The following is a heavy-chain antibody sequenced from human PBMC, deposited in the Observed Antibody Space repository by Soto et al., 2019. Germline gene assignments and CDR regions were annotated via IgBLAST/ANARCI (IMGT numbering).Heavy chain of an antibody. D-gene: IGHD2-8*01. V-gene: IGHV3-11*05. J-gene: IGHJ6*02. CDR2: IGGSSTYI. Sequence: QVQLVESGGGLVKPGGSLRLSCAASGFTFSDYYMSWIRQAPGKGLEWVSYIGGSSTYINYVDAVKGRFTVSRDNAKNSLYLQMDSLRAEDTAVYYCARDRSMTRRGGMDVWGQGTTVTVSS. CDR3: ARDRSMTRRGGMDV. CDR1: GFTFSDYY.